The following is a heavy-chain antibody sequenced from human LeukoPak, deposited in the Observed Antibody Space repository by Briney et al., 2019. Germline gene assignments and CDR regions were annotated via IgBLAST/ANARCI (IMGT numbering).Heavy chain of an antibody. CDR2: IYYSGST. D-gene: IGHD2-2*01. J-gene: IGHJ4*02. CDR1: GGSISSSSYY. Sequence: RPSETLSLTCTVSGGSISSSSYYWGWIRQPPGKGLEWIGSIYYSGSTNYNPSPKSRVTISVDKSKNQFSLKLSSVTAADTAVYYCARDQHCSSTSCYDYWGQGTLVTVSS. CDR3: ARDQHCSSTSCYDY. V-gene: IGHV4-39*07.